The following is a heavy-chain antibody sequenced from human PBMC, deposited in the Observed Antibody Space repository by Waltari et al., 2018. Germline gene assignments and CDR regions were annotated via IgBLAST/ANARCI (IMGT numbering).Heavy chain of an antibody. J-gene: IGHJ2*01. CDR1: GGSRRSSSYS. Sequence: QLQLQESGPGLVKPSETLSLTCTVYGGSRRSSSYSCSWIRQSPGEGLEWLGSTYDGGSTYYNPSLKSRLTMSVDTSKNHFSLKLNSVTAADTAVYYCARGDLYPGFFALWGRGTLVTVSS. D-gene: IGHD4-17*01. V-gene: IGHV4-39*02. CDR2: TYDGGST. CDR3: ARGDLYPGFFAL.